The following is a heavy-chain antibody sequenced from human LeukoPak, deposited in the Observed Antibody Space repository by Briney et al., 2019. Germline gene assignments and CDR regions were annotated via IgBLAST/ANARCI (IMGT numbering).Heavy chain of an antibody. J-gene: IGHJ4*02. Sequence: PGGSLRLSCAASGFTVSSNYMSWVRQAPGKGLEWVSAISGSGGSTYYADSVKGRFTISRDNSKNTLYLQMNSLRAEDTAVYYCAKDQRSSSWRSYYFDYWGQGTLVTVSS. V-gene: IGHV3-23*01. CDR1: GFTVSSNY. CDR3: AKDQRSSSWRSYYFDY. D-gene: IGHD6-13*01. CDR2: ISGSGGST.